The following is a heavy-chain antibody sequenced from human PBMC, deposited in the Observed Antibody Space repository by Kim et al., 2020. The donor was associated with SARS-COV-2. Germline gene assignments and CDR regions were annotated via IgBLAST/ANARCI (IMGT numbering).Heavy chain of an antibody. D-gene: IGHD5-12*01. CDR1: GGTFSSYA. Sequence: SVKVSCKASGGTFSSYAISWVRQAPGQGLEWMGGIIPIFGTANYAQKFQGRVTITADESTSTAYMELSSLRSEDTAVYYCAREIHSGYDYHFWDYWGQGTLVTVSS. V-gene: IGHV1-69*13. CDR3: AREIHSGYDYHFWDY. J-gene: IGHJ4*02. CDR2: IIPIFGTA.